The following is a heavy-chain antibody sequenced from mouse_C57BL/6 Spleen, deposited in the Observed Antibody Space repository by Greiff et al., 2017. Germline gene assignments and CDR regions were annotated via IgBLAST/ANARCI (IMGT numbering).Heavy chain of an antibody. D-gene: IGHD2-1*01. CDR3: ARNFIYYGLFDY. V-gene: IGHV1-53*01. CDR2: INPGTGGT. Sequence: VKLQQPGTELVKPGASVKLSCKASGYTFTSYWMHWVKQMPGQGLEWIGNINPGTGGTNYNEKFKSKATLTVDKSSSTAYMQLSSLTSEDSAVYYCARNFIYYGLFDYWGQGTTLTVSS. J-gene: IGHJ2*01. CDR1: GYTFTSYW.